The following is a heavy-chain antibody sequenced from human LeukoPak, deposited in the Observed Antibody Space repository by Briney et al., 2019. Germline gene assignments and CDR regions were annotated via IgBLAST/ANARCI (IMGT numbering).Heavy chain of an antibody. CDR1: GGSISSGDYY. CDR2: IYYSGST. CDR3: ARDRTEYYYDSSGYYGYYYYGMDV. V-gene: IGHV4-30-4*01. J-gene: IGHJ6*02. D-gene: IGHD3-22*01. Sequence: PSQTLSHTCTVSGGSISSGDYYWSWIRQPPGKGLEWIGYIYYSGSTYYNPSLKSRVTISVDTSKNQFSLKLSSVTAADTAVYYCARDRTEYYYDSSGYYGYYYYGMDVWGQGTTVTVSS.